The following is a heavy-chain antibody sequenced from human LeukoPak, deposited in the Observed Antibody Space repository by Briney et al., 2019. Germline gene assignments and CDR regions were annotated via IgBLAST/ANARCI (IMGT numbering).Heavy chain of an antibody. CDR1: GFTFSSYS. Sequence: GGSLRLSCAASGFTFSSYSMNWVRQAPGKGLEWVSSISSSSSYIYYADSVKGRFTISRDNAKNSLYLQMNSLRAEDTAVYYCARDLGGRNYYGSASWGQGTLVTVSS. J-gene: IGHJ5*02. D-gene: IGHD3-10*01. V-gene: IGHV3-21*01. CDR2: ISSSSSYI. CDR3: ARDLGGRNYYGSAS.